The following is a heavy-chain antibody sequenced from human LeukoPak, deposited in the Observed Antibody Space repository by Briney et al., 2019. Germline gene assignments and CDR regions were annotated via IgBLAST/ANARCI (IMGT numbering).Heavy chain of an antibody. D-gene: IGHD6-19*01. Sequence: GGSLRLSCAASGFIVSSSYMYWVRQAPGKGLEWVSFFYRGETTYYAESVRGRFTISRDISKNTLYLLMNSLIPEDTAVYYCARGGGRSVAGTLDYWGQGTLVTVSS. CDR3: ARGGGRSVAGTLDY. CDR1: GFIVSSSY. CDR2: FYRGETT. J-gene: IGHJ4*02. V-gene: IGHV3-53*01.